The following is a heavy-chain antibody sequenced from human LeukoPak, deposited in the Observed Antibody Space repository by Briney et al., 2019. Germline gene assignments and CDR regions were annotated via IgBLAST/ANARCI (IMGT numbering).Heavy chain of an antibody. V-gene: IGHV3-74*01. CDR3: ARGSIKQQLFYYYYYYMDV. D-gene: IGHD6-13*01. CDR1: GFTFSSYW. CDR2: INSDGSST. J-gene: IGHJ6*03. Sequence: GGSLRLSCAASGFTFSSYWMHWVRQAPGKGLVWVSRINSDGSSTSYADSVKGRFTISRDNAKNTLYLQMNGLRAEDTAVYYCARGSIKQQLFYYYYYYMDVWGQGTMVSVSS.